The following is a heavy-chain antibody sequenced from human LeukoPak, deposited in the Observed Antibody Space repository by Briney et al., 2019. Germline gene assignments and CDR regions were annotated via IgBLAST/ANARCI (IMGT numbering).Heavy chain of an antibody. CDR1: GFTVSSNY. J-gene: IGHJ4*02. Sequence: GGSLRLSCAASGFTVSSNYMSWVRQAPGKGLEWVSVIYSGGSTYYADSVKGRFTISRDNAKNSLYLQMNSLRDEDTAVYYCARLFPHDYGDYGPFGYWGQGTLVTVSS. V-gene: IGHV3-66*04. CDR2: IYSGGST. CDR3: ARLFPHDYGDYGPFGY. D-gene: IGHD4-17*01.